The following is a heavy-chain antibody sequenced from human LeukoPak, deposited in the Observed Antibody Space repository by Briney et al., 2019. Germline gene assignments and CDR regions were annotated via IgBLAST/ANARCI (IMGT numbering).Heavy chain of an antibody. Sequence: GASVKVSCKASGYTFTSYGISWVRQAPGQGLEWMGWISAYNGNTNYAQKLQGRVTMTTDTSTSTAYMELRSLRSDDTAVYYCARDMVVGATRLPSDHWGQGTQVTVSS. J-gene: IGHJ4*02. CDR2: ISAYNGNT. CDR1: GYTFTSYG. V-gene: IGHV1-18*01. CDR3: ARDMVVGATRLPSDH. D-gene: IGHD2-15*01.